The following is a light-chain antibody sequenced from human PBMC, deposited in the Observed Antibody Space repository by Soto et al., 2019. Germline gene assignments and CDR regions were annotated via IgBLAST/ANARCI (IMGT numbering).Light chain of an antibody. J-gene: IGKJ4*01. V-gene: IGKV3-20*01. Sequence: ENLLTQSPGTLSLSPGEGATLSCRASQSVGSNYLAWYQQKPGQAPRLLNYGAYSRPTGIPDRFSGSGSGTDFTLTISRLEPEDFATDYCQQYAYSPLTFGGGTKVEIK. CDR3: QQYAYSPLT. CDR2: GAY. CDR1: QSVGSNY.